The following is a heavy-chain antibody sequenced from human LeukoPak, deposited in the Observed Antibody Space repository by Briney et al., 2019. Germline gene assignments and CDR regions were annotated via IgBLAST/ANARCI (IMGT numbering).Heavy chain of an antibody. J-gene: IGHJ6*04. CDR1: GFTFNNAW. CDR3: AELGITMIGGV. V-gene: IGHV3-21*01. CDR2: ISTSSSYI. D-gene: IGHD3-10*02. Sequence: PGGSLRLSCAASGFTFNNAWMNWVRQAPGKGLEWVSFISTSSSYIYYADSVKGRFTISRDNAKNSLYLQMNSLRAEDTAVYYCAELGITMIGGVWGKGTTVTISS.